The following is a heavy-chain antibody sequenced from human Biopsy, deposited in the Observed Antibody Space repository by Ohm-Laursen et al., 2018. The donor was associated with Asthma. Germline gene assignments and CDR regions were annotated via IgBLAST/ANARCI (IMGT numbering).Heavy chain of an antibody. CDR2: ISSGGGTI. CDR1: GFTLSSYA. Sequence: SLRLSCAATGFTLSSYAIHWVRQAPGKGLEWVSVISSGGGTIDYADSVKGRFTISRNISTNTVYLQMDSLSADDTAVYYCAKDFRGIAVAGDRGFDYWGQGTLVTVSS. D-gene: IGHD6-19*01. V-gene: IGHV3-23*01. CDR3: AKDFRGIAVAGDRGFDY. J-gene: IGHJ4*02.